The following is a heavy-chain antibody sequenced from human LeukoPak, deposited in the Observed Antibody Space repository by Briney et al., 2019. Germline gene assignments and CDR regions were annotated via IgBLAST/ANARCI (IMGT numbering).Heavy chain of an antibody. Sequence: GGSLRLSCAGSGFPFSDFAVHWVRQAPGKGLEWVAAISDDGKNNYYADSVKGRFTISRDNSKNTLHLQMNTLRAEDTALYYCVRNYYDSSGYYYSDHWGQGTLVTVSS. V-gene: IGHV3-30*04. J-gene: IGHJ4*02. D-gene: IGHD3-22*01. CDR2: ISDDGKNN. CDR1: GFPFSDFA. CDR3: VRNYYDSSGYYYSDH.